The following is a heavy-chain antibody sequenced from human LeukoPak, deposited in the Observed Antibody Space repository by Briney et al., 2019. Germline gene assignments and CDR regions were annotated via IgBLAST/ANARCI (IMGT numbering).Heavy chain of an antibody. D-gene: IGHD3-22*01. V-gene: IGHV3-23*01. CDR2: IRGSGGST. Sequence: GGSLRLSCAASGFTFSSYAMSWVRQAPGKGLEWVSAIRGSGGSTYYADSVKGRFTISRDNSKNTLYLQMNSLRAEDTAVYYCAKSLSEYYYDSSGYYSWYFDYWGQGTLVTVSS. J-gene: IGHJ4*02. CDR3: AKSLSEYYYDSSGYYSWYFDY. CDR1: GFTFSSYA.